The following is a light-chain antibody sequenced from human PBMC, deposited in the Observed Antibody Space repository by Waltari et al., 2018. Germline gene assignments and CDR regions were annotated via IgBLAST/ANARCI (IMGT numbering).Light chain of an antibody. V-gene: IGKV3-15*01. CDR1: QRVNIY. Sequence: EIVMTQSPATLSLSPGERATLSCRASQRVNIYLAWYQQKPGQGPRLLIYGASTRATAIRARFSGSWSGTEFTLTISSLQSEDFAVYYCQQYNNWPPWTFGQGTKVEIK. CDR2: GAS. CDR3: QQYNNWPPWT. J-gene: IGKJ1*01.